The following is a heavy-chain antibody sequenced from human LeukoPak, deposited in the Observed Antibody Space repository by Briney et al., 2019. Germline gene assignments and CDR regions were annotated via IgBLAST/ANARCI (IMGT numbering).Heavy chain of an antibody. D-gene: IGHD2-21*02. J-gene: IGHJ4*02. CDR3: AKGHCGGDCYLFDY. Sequence: GGSLRLSCAASGFTFSSYAMSWVRQAPGKRLEWVSAISGSGGSTYYADSVKGRFTISRDNSKNTLYLQMNSLRAEDTAVYYCAKGHCGGDCYLFDYWGQGTLVTVSS. CDR1: GFTFSSYA. V-gene: IGHV3-23*01. CDR2: ISGSGGST.